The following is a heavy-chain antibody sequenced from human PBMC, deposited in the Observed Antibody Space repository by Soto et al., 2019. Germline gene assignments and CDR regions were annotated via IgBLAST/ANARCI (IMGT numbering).Heavy chain of an antibody. CDR1: GFTFSSYD. D-gene: IGHD2-15*01. CDR3: ARGVVSPMGFDY. V-gene: IGHV3-13*01. CDR2: IGTAGDT. J-gene: IGHJ4*02. Sequence: GGSLRLSCAASGFTFSSYDMHWVRQATGKGLEWVSAIGTAGDTYYPGSVKGRFTISRENAKNSLYLQMNSLRAGDTAVYYCARGVVSPMGFDYWGQGTLVTVSS.